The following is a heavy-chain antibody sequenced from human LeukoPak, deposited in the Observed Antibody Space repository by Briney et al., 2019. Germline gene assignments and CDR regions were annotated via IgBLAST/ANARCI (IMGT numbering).Heavy chain of an antibody. CDR1: GYTFTGYY. V-gene: IGHV1-2*02. D-gene: IGHD3-16*02. CDR3: ARADLSPTYDYVSGSYRYGYFDY. CDR2: ISRNSGGT. Sequence: AAVKVSCKASGYTFTGYYMHWVRQAPGQGLEWMGWISRNSGGTNYAQKFQGRVTMTRDTSISTVYMELSRLRSDDTAVYYCARADLSPTYDYVSGSYRYGYFDYWGQGTLVNVSS. J-gene: IGHJ4*02.